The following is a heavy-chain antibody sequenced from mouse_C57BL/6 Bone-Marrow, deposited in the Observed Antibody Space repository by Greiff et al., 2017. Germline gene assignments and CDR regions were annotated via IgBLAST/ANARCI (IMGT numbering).Heavy chain of an antibody. CDR1: GFNIKDDY. Sequence: DVQLQESGAELVRPGASVKLSCTASGFNIKDDYMHWVKQRPEQGLEWIGWIDPENGDTEYASKFQGKATITADTSSNTAYLQLSSLTSEDTAVYYCTPLLYSYWGQGTTLTVSS. CDR3: TPLLYSY. V-gene: IGHV14-4*01. CDR2: IDPENGDT. D-gene: IGHD1-1*01. J-gene: IGHJ2*01.